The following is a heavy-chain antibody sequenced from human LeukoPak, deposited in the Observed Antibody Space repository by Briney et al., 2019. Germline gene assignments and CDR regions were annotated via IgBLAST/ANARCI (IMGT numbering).Heavy chain of an antibody. D-gene: IGHD3-22*01. CDR2: IYYGGST. CDR3: AREYYYDSSGYYQNWFDP. V-gene: IGHV4-39*02. J-gene: IGHJ5*02. Sequence: PSETLSLTCTVSGGSISSSSYYWGWIRQPPGKGLEWIGSIYYGGSTYYNPSLKSRVTISVYTSNNQFSLKLSYVTAADTAVYYCAREYYYDSSGYYQNWFDPWGQGTLVTVSS. CDR1: GGSISSSSYY.